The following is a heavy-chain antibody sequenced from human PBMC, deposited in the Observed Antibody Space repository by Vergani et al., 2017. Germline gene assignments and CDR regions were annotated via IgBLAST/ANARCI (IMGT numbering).Heavy chain of an antibody. D-gene: IGHD1-1*01. CDR2: IKRDGSEK. V-gene: IGHV3-7*03. CDR3: ARDRGNVWYFDL. J-gene: IGHJ2*01. Sequence: EVQLVESGGGLVQPGGSLRLSCAASGFTFSTYWMNWVRQTPGKGLEWVANIKRDGSEKYYLDSVKGRFTISRVNAKNSLYLQMNSLRAEDTAVYYCARDRGNVWYFDLWGRGTLVTVSS. CDR1: GFTFSTYW.